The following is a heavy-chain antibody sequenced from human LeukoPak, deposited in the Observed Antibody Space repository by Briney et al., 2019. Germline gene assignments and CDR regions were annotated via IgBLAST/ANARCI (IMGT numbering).Heavy chain of an antibody. Sequence: SETLSLTCTVSGGSISSGDYYWSWIRQPPGKGLELIGYIYHSGTTYYKPSLQSRITISMDTSKNQFSLKLSSVTAADTAVYFCARDTFDYGYWYFDLWGRGTLVTVSS. CDR1: GGSISSGDYY. D-gene: IGHD4-17*01. V-gene: IGHV4-30-4*01. CDR2: IYHSGTT. CDR3: ARDTFDYGYWYFDL. J-gene: IGHJ2*01.